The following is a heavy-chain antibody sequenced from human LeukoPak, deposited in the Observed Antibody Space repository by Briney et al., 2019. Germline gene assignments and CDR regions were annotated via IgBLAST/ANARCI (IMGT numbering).Heavy chain of an antibody. V-gene: IGHV1-2*02. CDR1: GYTFNGYY. Sequence: ASVKVSCKASGYTFNGYYMHWVRQAPGQGLEWMGWINPHSGGTNYAQKFQGRATMTRDTSISTAYMELRRLRSDDTAVYYCARGRNGLIWFGELERWGQGTLVTVSS. CDR2: INPHSGGT. D-gene: IGHD3-10*01. CDR3: ARGRNGLIWFGELER. J-gene: IGHJ4*02.